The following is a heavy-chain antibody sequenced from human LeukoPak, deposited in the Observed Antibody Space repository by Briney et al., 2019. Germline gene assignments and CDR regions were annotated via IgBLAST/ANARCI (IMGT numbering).Heavy chain of an antibody. J-gene: IGHJ4*02. Sequence: SETLFLTCTVSGGSISSGDYYWSWIRQPPGKGLEWIGYIYYSGSTYYNPSLKSRVTISLDTSKNQFSLRLTSVTAADTAVYYCARAIASSGSRLFDYWGQGTLVTVSS. D-gene: IGHD3-10*01. V-gene: IGHV4-30-4*01. CDR1: GGSISSGDYY. CDR3: ARAIASSGSRLFDY. CDR2: IYYSGST.